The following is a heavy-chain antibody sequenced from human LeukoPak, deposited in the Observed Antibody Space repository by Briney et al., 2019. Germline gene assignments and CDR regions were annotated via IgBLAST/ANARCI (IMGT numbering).Heavy chain of an antibody. Sequence: SETLSLTCTVSGYSISSGYYWGWIRQPPGKGLEWIGSIYHSGRTYYNPSLKSRVTISVDTSKNQFSLKLSSVTAADTAVYYCARLNSSGWYRYYMDVWGKGTTVTISS. V-gene: IGHV4-38-2*02. J-gene: IGHJ6*03. CDR1: GYSISSGYY. CDR3: ARLNSSGWYRYYMDV. CDR2: IYHSGRT. D-gene: IGHD6-19*01.